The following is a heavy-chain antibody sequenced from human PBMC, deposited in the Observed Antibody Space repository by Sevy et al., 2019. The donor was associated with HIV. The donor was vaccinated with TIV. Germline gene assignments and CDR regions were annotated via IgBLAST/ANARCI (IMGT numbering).Heavy chain of an antibody. CDR1: GFTFSSYA. CDR3: ATELGTYYYESSGYYSDY. CDR2: ISGSGGST. Sequence: GGSLRLSCAASGFTFSSYAMSWVRQAPGKGLEWVSAISGSGGSTYYEDSVKGRFTISRDNSKKTLYLQMNSRRAEDTAVYYCATELGTYYYESSGYYSDYWGQGTLVTVSS. V-gene: IGHV3-23*01. J-gene: IGHJ4*02. D-gene: IGHD3-22*01.